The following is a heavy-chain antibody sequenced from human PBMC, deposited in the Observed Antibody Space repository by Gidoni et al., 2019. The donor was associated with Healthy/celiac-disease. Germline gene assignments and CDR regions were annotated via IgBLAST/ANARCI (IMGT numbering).Heavy chain of an antibody. CDR3: ARGEWIVTAAITLWAARPGEYFQH. Sequence: EVQLVESGGGLVKPGGSLSLSCAASGFTFSSYSMNWVRQAPGKGLEWVSYISSSSSYIYYADSMKGRFTISRENAKNSLYLQMNSLRAEDTAVYYCARGEWIVTAAITLWAARPGEYFQHWGQGTLVTVSS. CDR1: GFTFSSYS. D-gene: IGHD2-2*02. CDR2: ISSSSSYI. V-gene: IGHV3-21*01. J-gene: IGHJ1*01.